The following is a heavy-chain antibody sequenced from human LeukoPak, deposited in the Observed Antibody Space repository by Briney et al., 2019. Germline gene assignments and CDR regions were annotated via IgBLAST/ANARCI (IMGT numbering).Heavy chain of an antibody. D-gene: IGHD5-12*01. CDR3: ARRGWLINFDY. CDR1: GFTFSNYA. Sequence: GWSLRLSCAASGFTFSNYAMSWVRQAPGKGLEGVSIISGSGDNKHYADSVKGRFTISRDNSKNTLYLQMKTLRAEDTAIYYCARRGWLINFDYWGQGTLVTVSS. CDR2: ISGSGDNK. J-gene: IGHJ4*02. V-gene: IGHV3-23*01.